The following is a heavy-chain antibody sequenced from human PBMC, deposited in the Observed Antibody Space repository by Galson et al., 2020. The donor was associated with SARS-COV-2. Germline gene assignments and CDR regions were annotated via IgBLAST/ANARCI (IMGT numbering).Heavy chain of an antibody. Sequence: GGSLRLSCAASGFNFNDSGMHWVRQAPGKGLEWVAFIRSDGSTQYYADSVRGRFTISRDNSKKTVSVQMDNLRTEDAAVYYCAKVDRTGVGALKDWGRGVLVTVSS. CDR2: IRSDGSTQ. CDR3: AKVDRTGVGALKD. V-gene: IGHV3-30*02. CDR1: GFNFNDSG. J-gene: IGHJ4*02. D-gene: IGHD1-1*01.